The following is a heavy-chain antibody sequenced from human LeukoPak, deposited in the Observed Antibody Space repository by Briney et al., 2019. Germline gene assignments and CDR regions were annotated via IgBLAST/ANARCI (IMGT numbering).Heavy chain of an antibody. CDR2: IAPSDSYT. CDR1: GYSFTSNW. J-gene: IGHJ5*02. D-gene: IGHD1-1*01. V-gene: IGHV5-10-1*01. CDR3: ARQPEGTWFDP. Sequence: GESLKISCKGSGYSFTSNWISWVRQMPETGLEWMGRIAPSDSYTNYSPSFQGHVTISADKSISTAYLQWSSLKASDTAMYYCARQPEGTWFDPWGQGTLVTVSS.